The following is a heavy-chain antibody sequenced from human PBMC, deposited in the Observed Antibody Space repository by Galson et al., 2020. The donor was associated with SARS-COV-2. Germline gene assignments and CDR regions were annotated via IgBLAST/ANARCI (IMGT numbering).Heavy chain of an antibody. D-gene: IGHD6-13*01. CDR3: ARARDYIAGVFGY. J-gene: IGHJ4*02. CDR1: GGTISDHA. V-gene: IGHV1-69*04. Sequence: SVKVSCKDSGGTISDHAISWVRQAPGQGLEWMGRIVPVVDITIYAQKFQGRVTITTDKSTSTAYMELSSLRSDDTAVYYCARARDYIAGVFGYLGQVTLVTVSS. CDR2: IVPVVDIT.